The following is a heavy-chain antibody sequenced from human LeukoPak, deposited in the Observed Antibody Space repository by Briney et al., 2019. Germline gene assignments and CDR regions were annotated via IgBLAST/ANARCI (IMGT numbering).Heavy chain of an antibody. V-gene: IGHV4-30-4*01. CDR2: ISHSGTT. Sequence: PSETLSLTCIVSGVSVNSSDHYWSWIRQTPGKGLEWIGYISHSGTTYYNPSLKSRVTIAVDTSKNQFFLILSSMTIADTAIYYCARGKVSQPWGQGSLVTVSS. CDR3: ARGKVSQP. CDR1: GVSVNSSDHY. J-gene: IGHJ5*02.